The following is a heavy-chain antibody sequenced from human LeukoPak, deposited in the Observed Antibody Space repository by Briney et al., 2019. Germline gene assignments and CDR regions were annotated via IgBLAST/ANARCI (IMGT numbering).Heavy chain of an antibody. CDR1: GGSFSGYY. CDR3: ARHRLYYDLRGGNWFDP. V-gene: IGHV4-34*01. D-gene: IGHD3-3*01. CDR2: INHSGST. Sequence: SETLSLTRAVYGGSFSGYYWSWIRQPPGKGLEWIGEINHSGSTNYNPSLKSRVTISVDTSKNQFSLKLSSVTAADTAVYYCARHRLYYDLRGGNWFDPWGQGALVTVSS. J-gene: IGHJ5*02.